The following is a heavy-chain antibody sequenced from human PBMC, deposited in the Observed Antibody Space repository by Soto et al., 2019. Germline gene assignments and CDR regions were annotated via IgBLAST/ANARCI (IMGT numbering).Heavy chain of an antibody. J-gene: IGHJ4*02. D-gene: IGHD1-26*01. CDR3: ARESGSYDPLDY. CDR1: GASISSYY. Sequence: PSETLSLTCTVSGASISSYYWSWIRQPPGKGLEWIGYIYNSGSTRYNPSLKSRVTISIDTSKSQFSLKMKSVTAADTAMYYCARESGSYDPLDYWGQGTLVTGS. CDR2: IYNSGST. V-gene: IGHV4-59*01.